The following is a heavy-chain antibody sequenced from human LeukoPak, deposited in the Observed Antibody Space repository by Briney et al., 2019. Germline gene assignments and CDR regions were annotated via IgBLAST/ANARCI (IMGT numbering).Heavy chain of an antibody. CDR2: ISYHGSDQ. J-gene: IGHJ4*02. CDR3: ARQDCSGGSCYLDY. D-gene: IGHD2-15*01. V-gene: IGHV3-30*04. CDR1: GVTFSSYA. Sequence: GGSLRLSCAASGVTFSSYAMSWVRQAPGKGLDWVAVISYHGSDQYYADSVKGRFTISRDYSKNTLYLQMNSLRTEDTAVYYCARQDCSGGSCYLDYWGQGTLVTVSS.